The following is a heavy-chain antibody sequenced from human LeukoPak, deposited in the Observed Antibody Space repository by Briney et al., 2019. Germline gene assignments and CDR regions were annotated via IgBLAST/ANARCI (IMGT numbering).Heavy chain of an antibody. CDR3: ARVSWVTTAATGTDAFDT. CDR2: SNHTGNT. D-gene: IGHD6-13*01. Sequence: SETLSLTCAAYGGSLSHYYWSWIRQPPGKGLEWVGESNHTGNTNYNPSLKSRLTISVNTSKNQLSLKLRSLTAADTAVYYCARVSWVTTAATGTDAFDTWGQGTVVTVSS. J-gene: IGHJ3*02. CDR1: GGSLSHYY. V-gene: IGHV4-34*01.